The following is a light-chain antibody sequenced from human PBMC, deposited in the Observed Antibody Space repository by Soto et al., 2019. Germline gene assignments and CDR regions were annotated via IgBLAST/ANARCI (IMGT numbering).Light chain of an antibody. CDR3: QQYNNWPLT. CDR1: QSVSSN. V-gene: IGKV3-15*01. Sequence: EVVMTQSPGTLSVSPGERATLSCRASQSVSSNLAWYQQKPGQAPRLVIYGISTRASGIPARFSGSGSGTEFTLTISSLQFEDFAVYYCQQYNNWPLTFGGGTKVDIK. CDR2: GIS. J-gene: IGKJ4*01.